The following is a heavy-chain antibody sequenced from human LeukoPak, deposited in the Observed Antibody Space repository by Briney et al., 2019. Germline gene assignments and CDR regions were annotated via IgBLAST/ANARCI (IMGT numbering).Heavy chain of an antibody. CDR2: ISWNSGSI. J-gene: IGHJ4*02. Sequence: GGSLRLSCAASGFTFSSSYMTWVRQAPGKGLEWVSGISWNSGSIGYADSVKGRFTISRDNAKNSLYLQMNSLRAEDTALYYCAKATGYCSSTSCHYFDYWGQGTLVTVSS. CDR1: GFTFSSSY. V-gene: IGHV3-9*01. D-gene: IGHD2-2*01. CDR3: AKATGYCSSTSCHYFDY.